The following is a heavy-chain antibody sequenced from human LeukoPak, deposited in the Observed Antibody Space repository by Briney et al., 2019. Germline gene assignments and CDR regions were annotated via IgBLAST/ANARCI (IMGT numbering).Heavy chain of an antibody. D-gene: IGHD3-10*01. Sequence: ASVKVSCKASGYTFTSYGISWVRQASGRGLEWMGWISAYNGNTNYAQKLQGRVTMTTDTSTSTAYMELRSLRSDDTAVYYCARGLQYLWFGDPITPGYWGQGTLVTVSS. J-gene: IGHJ4*02. CDR3: ARGLQYLWFGDPITPGY. CDR1: GYTFTSYG. V-gene: IGHV1-18*01. CDR2: ISAYNGNT.